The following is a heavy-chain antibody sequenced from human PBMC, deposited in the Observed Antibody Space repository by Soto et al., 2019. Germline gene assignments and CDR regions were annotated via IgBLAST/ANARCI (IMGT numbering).Heavy chain of an antibody. J-gene: IGHJ4*02. CDR1: RGSISRGGYY. CDR3: AREGGESSDGLDYFDS. V-gene: IGHV4-30-4*08. Sequence: SETLSLPCTFSRGSISRGGYYWSGIRPPPGKGLEWLGHIYYSGNTDYNPSLKSRLAISIDTSKNQCSLKLSSVTAADTAVYFCAREGGESSDGLDYFDSWGQGSLVTVSS. CDR2: IYYSGNT. D-gene: IGHD3-16*01.